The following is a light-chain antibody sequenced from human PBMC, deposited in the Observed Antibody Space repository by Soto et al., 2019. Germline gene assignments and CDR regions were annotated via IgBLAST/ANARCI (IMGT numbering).Light chain of an antibody. J-gene: IGKJ1*01. CDR2: GAS. Sequence: EIVMTQSPATLSMSPGGRATVSCRSSQSVSSNLAWYQQKPGQAPRLLIYGASTRATGIPARFSGSGSGTEFTLTISSLQSEDFAVYYCQQYNNWPPWTFGQGTKVDIK. CDR3: QQYNNWPPWT. CDR1: QSVSSN. V-gene: IGKV3-15*01.